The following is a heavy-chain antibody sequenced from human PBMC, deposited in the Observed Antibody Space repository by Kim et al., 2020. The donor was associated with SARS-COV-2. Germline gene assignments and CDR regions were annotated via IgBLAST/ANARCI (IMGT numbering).Heavy chain of an antibody. CDR2: IYYSGST. D-gene: IGHD3-22*01. CDR1: GGSVSSGSYY. J-gene: IGHJ3*02. V-gene: IGHV4-61*01. CDR3: ARDSSYWTSSGDAFDI. Sequence: SETLSLTCTVSGGSVSSGSYYWSWIRQPPGKGLEWIGYIYYSGSTNYNPSLKSRVTISVDTSKNQFSLKLSSVTAADTAVYYCARDSSYWTSSGDAFDIWGQGTMVTVSS.